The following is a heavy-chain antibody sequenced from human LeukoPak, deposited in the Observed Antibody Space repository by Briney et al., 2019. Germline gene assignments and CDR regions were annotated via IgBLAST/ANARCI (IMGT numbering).Heavy chain of an antibody. CDR3: ARHVVLLWFGESYAFDI. CDR1: GYSFTNYW. J-gene: IGHJ3*02. D-gene: IGHD3-10*01. Sequence: GESLKISCKGSGYSFTNYWIAWVRQMPGKGLEWMGLIYPGDSDTKYSPSLQGHVTISADKSISTAYLQWSSLKASDTAMYYCARHVVLLWFGESYAFDIWGQGTMVTVSS. V-gene: IGHV5-51*01. CDR2: IYPGDSDT.